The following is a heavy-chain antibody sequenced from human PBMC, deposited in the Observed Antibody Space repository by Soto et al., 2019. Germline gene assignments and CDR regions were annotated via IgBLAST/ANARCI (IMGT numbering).Heavy chain of an antibody. CDR1: GFTFSSYS. Sequence: EVQLVESGGGLVKPGGSLRLSCAASGFTFSSYSMNWVRQAPGKGLEWVSSISSSSSYIYYADSVKGRFTISRDNAKNSLYLQMNSLRAEDTAVYYCARRSLAGIAVAGTFDYWGQGTLVTVSS. CDR2: ISSSSSYI. CDR3: ARRSLAGIAVAGTFDY. J-gene: IGHJ4*02. V-gene: IGHV3-21*01. D-gene: IGHD6-19*01.